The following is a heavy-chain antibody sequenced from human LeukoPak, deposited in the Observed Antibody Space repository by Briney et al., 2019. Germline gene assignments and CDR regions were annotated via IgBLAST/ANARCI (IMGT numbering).Heavy chain of an antibody. CDR2: IYTSGST. J-gene: IGHJ4*02. D-gene: IGHD3-9*01. CDR1: GGSISSGSYY. Sequence: PSETLSLTCTVSGGSISSGSYYWSWIRQPAGKGLEWIGRIYTSGSTNYYPSLKSRVTISVDTSKNQFSLKLSSVTAADTAVYYCARGSPVLRYIVWSPEENWGQGTLVTVSS. V-gene: IGHV4-61*02. CDR3: ARGSPVLRYIVWSPEEN.